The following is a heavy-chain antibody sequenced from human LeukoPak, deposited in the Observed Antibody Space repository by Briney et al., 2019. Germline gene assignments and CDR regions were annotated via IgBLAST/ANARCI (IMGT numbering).Heavy chain of an antibody. CDR2: IYYSGST. V-gene: IGHV4-30-4*08. CDR1: GGSISSGDYY. Sequence: ASETLSLTCTVSGGSISSGDYYWSWIRQPPGKGLEWIRYIYYSGSTYYNPSLKRRVTISVDTSKNQFSLKLSSVTAADTAVYYCANTPYSLRVSGGSLYYFDYWGQGTLVTVSS. J-gene: IGHJ4*02. CDR3: ANTPYSLRVSGGSLYYFDY. D-gene: IGHD2-15*01.